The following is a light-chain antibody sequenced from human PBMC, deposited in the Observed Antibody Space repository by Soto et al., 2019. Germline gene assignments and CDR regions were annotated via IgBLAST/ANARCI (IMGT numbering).Light chain of an antibody. CDR2: GAS. CDR3: QQYNNWPPEGT. CDR1: QSVSSN. Sequence: EIVMTQSPATLSVSPGERATLSCRASQSVSSNLAWYQQKTGQAPRLLIYGASTRATGIPARFSGSGSGTEFTLTISSLQSEDFAVYYCQQYNNWPPEGTFGPGTKVDIK. J-gene: IGKJ3*01. V-gene: IGKV3-15*01.